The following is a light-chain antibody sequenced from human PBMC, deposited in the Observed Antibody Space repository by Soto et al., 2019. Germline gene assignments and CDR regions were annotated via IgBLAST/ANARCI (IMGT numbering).Light chain of an antibody. V-gene: IGLV2-14*01. CDR1: SSDGGGYNY. CDR3: SSYTSGSTLVV. J-gene: IGLJ2*01. Sequence: QSALTQPASVSGSPGQSITISCTGTSSDGGGYNYVSWYQQHPGKAPKLMIYEVSNRPSEVSNRFSGSKSGNTASLTISGLQAEDEGNYYCSSYTSGSTLVVFGGGTQLTVL. CDR2: EVS.